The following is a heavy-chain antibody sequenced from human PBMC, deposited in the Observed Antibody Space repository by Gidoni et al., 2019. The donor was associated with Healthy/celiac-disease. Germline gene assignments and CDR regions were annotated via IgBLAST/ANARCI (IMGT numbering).Heavy chain of an antibody. Sequence: QVQLAQSGTGVKKPGASVKVSCTASGYPLTSAYMPWIRQAPGQGLQWVVIINPSGGRTSYAQKFQGRVTMTRDTSTSTVYMELSSLRSGDTAVYYCARDRDYDFWSGYTNRYYYYGMDVWGQGTTVTVSS. CDR2: INPSGGRT. CDR3: ARDRDYDFWSGYTNRYYYYGMDV. D-gene: IGHD3-3*01. V-gene: IGHV1-46*01. J-gene: IGHJ6*02. CDR1: GYPLTSAY.